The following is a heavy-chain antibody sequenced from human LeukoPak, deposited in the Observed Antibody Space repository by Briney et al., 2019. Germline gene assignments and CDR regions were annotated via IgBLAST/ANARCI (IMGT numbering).Heavy chain of an antibody. CDR1: GGSFSGYY. D-gene: IGHD6-13*01. CDR3: ARDGVIAAAGTYYYYYYMDV. CDR2: INHSGST. J-gene: IGHJ6*03. V-gene: IGHV4-34*01. Sequence: SETLSLTCAVYGGSFSGYYWSWIRQPPGKGLEWIGEINHSGSTNYNPSLKSRVTISVDTSKNQFSLKLSSVTAADTAVYYCARDGVIAAAGTYYYYYYMDVWGKGTTVTVSS.